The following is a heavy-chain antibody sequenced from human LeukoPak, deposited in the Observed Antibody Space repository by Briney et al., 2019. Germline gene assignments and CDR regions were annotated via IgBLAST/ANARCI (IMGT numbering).Heavy chain of an antibody. V-gene: IGHV4-39*07. CDR3: ARKEDYGDSNWFDP. CDR2: IYHSGST. Sequence: SETLSLTCTVSGGSISSGGYYWSWIRQHPGKGLEWIGEIYHSGSTNYNPSLKSRVTISVDKSKNQFSLKLSSVTAADTAVYYCARKEDYGDSNWFDPWGQGTLVTVSS. D-gene: IGHD4-17*01. J-gene: IGHJ5*02. CDR1: GGSISSGGYY.